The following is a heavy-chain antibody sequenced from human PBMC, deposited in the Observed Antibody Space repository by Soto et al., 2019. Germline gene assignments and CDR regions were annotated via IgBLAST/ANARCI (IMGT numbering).Heavy chain of an antibody. CDR3: ARGLFSENYYSGGWYYFDY. V-gene: IGHV4-39*07. CDR1: GGSISSSSFH. J-gene: IGHJ4*02. Sequence: SETLSLTCTVSGGSISSSSFHWGWIRQPPGKGLEWIGQINHSGSTIYNPSLKSRVTISLLTSKNQFSLELSSVTAADTAVYYCARGLFSENYYSGGWYYFDYWGQGTLVTVSS. D-gene: IGHD1-26*01. CDR2: INHSGST.